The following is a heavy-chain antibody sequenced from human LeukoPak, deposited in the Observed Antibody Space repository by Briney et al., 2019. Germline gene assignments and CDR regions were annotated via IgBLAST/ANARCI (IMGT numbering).Heavy chain of an antibody. V-gene: IGHV4-59*01. CDR2: IYYTGST. CDR1: GGXMSTYY. Sequence: PSETLSLTCTVSGGXMSTYYWTWIRQPPGKGLEWIGFIYYTGSTNYNPSLKSRVTISVDTSKNQFSLKLSSVTAADTAVYYCAGMRITTPTVRTLDYWGQGTLVTVSS. CDR3: AGMRITTPTVRTLDY. J-gene: IGHJ4*02. D-gene: IGHD1-14*01.